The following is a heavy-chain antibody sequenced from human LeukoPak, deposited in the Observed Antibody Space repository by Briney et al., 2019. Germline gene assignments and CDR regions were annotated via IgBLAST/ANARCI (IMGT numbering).Heavy chain of an antibody. J-gene: IGHJ3*02. CDR1: GYTFTSYY. Sequence: ASVNVSCKASGYTFTSYYMHWVRQAPGQGLEWMGIINPSGGSTSYTQKFQGRVTMTRDTSTSTVYMELSSLRSEDAAVYYCARVGYSEAYGAFDIWGQGTMVTVSS. V-gene: IGHV1-46*01. CDR2: INPSGGST. CDR3: ARVGYSEAYGAFDI. D-gene: IGHD1-26*01.